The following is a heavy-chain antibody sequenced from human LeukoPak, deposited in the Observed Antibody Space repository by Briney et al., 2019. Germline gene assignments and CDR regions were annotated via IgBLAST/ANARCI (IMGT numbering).Heavy chain of an antibody. CDR2: INPNSGGT. D-gene: IGHD1-26*01. J-gene: IGHJ3*02. CDR3: ARSVWGSYSGIGAFDI. V-gene: IGHV1-2*02. CDR1: GYTFTGYY. Sequence: ASVKVSCKAPGYTFTGYYMHWVRQAPGQGLEWMGWINPNSGGTNYAQKFQGRVTMTRDTSISTAYMELSRLRSDDTAVYYCARSVWGSYSGIGAFDIWGQGTMVTVSS.